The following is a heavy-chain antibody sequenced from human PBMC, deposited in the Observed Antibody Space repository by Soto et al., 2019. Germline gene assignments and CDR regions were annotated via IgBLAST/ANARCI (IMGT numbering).Heavy chain of an antibody. Sequence: QVQLVQSGAEVKKPGSSVKVSCKASGGTFSSYAISWVRQAPGQGLEWMGGIIPIFGTANYAQKFQGRVTITADESTSTAYMELGSLRSEDTAVYYCARERDIVLLPADSTYYYGMAVWGQGTTVTVSS. CDR3: ARERDIVLLPADSTYYYGMAV. CDR2: IIPIFGTA. CDR1: GGTFSSYA. V-gene: IGHV1-69*12. J-gene: IGHJ6*02. D-gene: IGHD2-2*01.